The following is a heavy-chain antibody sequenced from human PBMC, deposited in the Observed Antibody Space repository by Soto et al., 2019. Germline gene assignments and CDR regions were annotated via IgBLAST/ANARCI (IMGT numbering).Heavy chain of an antibody. CDR3: ARSAIVGERSFDY. Sequence: SETLSLTCTVSGGSISSYYWSWIRQPPGKGLEWIGYIYYSGSTNYNPSLKSRVTISVDTSKNQFSLKLSSVTAADTAVYYCARSAIVGERSFDYWGQGTLVTVSS. CDR2: IYYSGST. D-gene: IGHD1-26*01. CDR1: GGSISSYY. J-gene: IGHJ4*02. V-gene: IGHV4-59*01.